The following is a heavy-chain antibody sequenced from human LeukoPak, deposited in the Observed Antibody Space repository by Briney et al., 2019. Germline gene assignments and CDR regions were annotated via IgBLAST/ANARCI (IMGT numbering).Heavy chain of an antibody. Sequence: SSETLSLTCTVSGGSISSYYWSWIRQPPGKGLEWIGYIYHSGSTYYNPSLKSRVTISVDRSKNQFSLKLSSVTAADTAVYYCARSELLSIAAAGPFDYWGQGTLVTVSS. V-gene: IGHV4-59*12. CDR1: GGSISSYY. CDR3: ARSELLSIAAAGPFDY. D-gene: IGHD6-13*01. J-gene: IGHJ4*02. CDR2: IYHSGST.